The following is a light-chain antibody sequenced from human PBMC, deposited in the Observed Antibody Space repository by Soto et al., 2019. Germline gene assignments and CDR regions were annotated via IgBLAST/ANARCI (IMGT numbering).Light chain of an antibody. Sequence: DIQMTQSPSSLSASVGYRVSITCRASQSISSYLNWYQQKPGKAPKLLIYAASSLQSGVPSRFSGSGSGTDFTLTICSLQPEDFATYYCQQSYSTPYTFGQGTRLEIK. CDR2: AAS. CDR3: QQSYSTPYT. J-gene: IGKJ5*01. CDR1: QSISSY. V-gene: IGKV1-39*01.